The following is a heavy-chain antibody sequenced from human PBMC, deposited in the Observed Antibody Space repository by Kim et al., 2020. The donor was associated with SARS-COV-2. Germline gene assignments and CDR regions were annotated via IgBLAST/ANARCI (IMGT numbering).Heavy chain of an antibody. J-gene: IGHJ5*02. Sequence: NKYYADSVKGRFTISRDNSKNTLYLHMNSLRAEDTAVYYCAKESSSSPGSWGQGTLVTVSS. D-gene: IGHD2-2*01. CDR3: AKESSSSPGS. CDR2: NK. V-gene: IGHV3-30*02.